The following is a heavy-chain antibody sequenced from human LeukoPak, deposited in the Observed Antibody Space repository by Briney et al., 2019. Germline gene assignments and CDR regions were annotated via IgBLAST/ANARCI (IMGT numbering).Heavy chain of an antibody. CDR1: GFTFSNYG. D-gene: IGHD3-22*01. CDR3: SKGSDSSAWTLFDN. CDR2: ISGPGDDT. Sequence: GGTLRLSCAASGFTFSNYGMAWVRQAPGKGLEWVSSISGPGDDTYYADSAKGRFTISRDNSKNTIYLQMNSLRAEDTAVYYCSKGSDSSAWTLFDNWGQGSLVTVSS. J-gene: IGHJ4*02. V-gene: IGHV3-23*01.